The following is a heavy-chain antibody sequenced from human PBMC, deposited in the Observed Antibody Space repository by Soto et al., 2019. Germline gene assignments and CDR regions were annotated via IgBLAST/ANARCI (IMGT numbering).Heavy chain of an antibody. CDR2: IYSGGST. J-gene: IGHJ4*01. CDR3: AADLPGHGGGYEFDY. Sequence: GGSLRLSCAASGFTVSSNYMSWGRQAPGKGLEWVSVIYSGGSTYYADSVKGRFTISRDDSKNTVYPQMNSLRTEDTALYYCAADLPGHGGGYEFDYSGRGSPVTVSS. D-gene: IGHD2-15*01. CDR1: GFTVSSNY. V-gene: IGHV3-66*01.